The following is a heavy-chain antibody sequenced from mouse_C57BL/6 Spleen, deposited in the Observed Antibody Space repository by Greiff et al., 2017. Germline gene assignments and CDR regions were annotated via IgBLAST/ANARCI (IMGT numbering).Heavy chain of an antibody. J-gene: IGHJ1*03. V-gene: IGHV1-69*01. CDR1: GYTFTSYW. D-gene: IGHD1-1*01. CDR2: IDPSDSYT. Sequence: QVQLQQPGAELVMPGASVKLSCKASGYTFTSYWMHWVKQRPGQGLEWIGEIDPSDSYTNYNQKFKGKSTLTVDKSSSTAYMQLSSLTSEDSAVYYCATLITTGYFDVWGTGTTVTVSS. CDR3: ATLITTGYFDV.